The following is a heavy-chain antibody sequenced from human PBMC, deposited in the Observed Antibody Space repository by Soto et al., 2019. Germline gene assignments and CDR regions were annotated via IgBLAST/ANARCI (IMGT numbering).Heavy chain of an antibody. CDR2: INHSGST. CDR3: ARGRRGHSRYGNFDY. V-gene: IGHV4-34*01. Sequence: LETLSLTCAVYGGSFSGYYWSWIRQPPGKGLEWIGEINHSGSTNYNPSLKSRVTISVDTSKNQFSLKLSSVTAADTAVYYCARGRRGHSRYGNFDYWGQGTLVTVSS. J-gene: IGHJ4*02. D-gene: IGHD5-12*01. CDR1: GGSFSGYY.